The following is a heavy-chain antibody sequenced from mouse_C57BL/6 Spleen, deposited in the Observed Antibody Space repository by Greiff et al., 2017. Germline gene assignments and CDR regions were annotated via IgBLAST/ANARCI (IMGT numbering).Heavy chain of an antibody. CDR2: IDPANGHT. CDR3: VTVTTGAMDY. V-gene: IGHV14-3*01. J-gene: IGHJ4*01. Sequence: EVQLQQSVAELVRPGASVKLSCTASGFNFKNTYMHWVKQRPEQGLEWIGRIDPANGHTKYAPKFQGKATITADTSSNTAYLQLRSLTSEDSAIYCGVTVTTGAMDYWGQGTSVTVSS. D-gene: IGHD2-2*01. CDR1: GFNFKNTY.